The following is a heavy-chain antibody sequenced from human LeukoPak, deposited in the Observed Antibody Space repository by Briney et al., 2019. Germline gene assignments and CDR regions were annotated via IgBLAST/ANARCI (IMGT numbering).Heavy chain of an antibody. J-gene: IGHJ4*02. CDR2: IYTSGST. CDR3: AGSGYDFWSGSHFDY. Sequence: SETLSLTCTVSGNSFGDYYWSWIRQPAGKGLEWIGRIYTSGSTTYNPSLKSRVTMSVDTSKSQFSLNLMSVTAADTAVYYCAGSGYDFWSGSHFDYWGQGTLVTVSS. V-gene: IGHV4-4*07. D-gene: IGHD3-3*01. CDR1: GNSFGDYY.